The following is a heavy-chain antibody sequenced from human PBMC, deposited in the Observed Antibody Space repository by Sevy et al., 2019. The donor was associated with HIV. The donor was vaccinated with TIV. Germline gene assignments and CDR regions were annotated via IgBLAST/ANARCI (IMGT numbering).Heavy chain of an antibody. CDR2: IYYSGST. CDR3: AATVAGSEAFDI. Sequence: SETLSLTCTVSGGSISSYYWSWIRQPPGKGLEWIGYIYYSGSTNYNPSLKSRVTISVDTSKNQFSLKLSSSAAADTAVCDCAATVAGSEAFDIWGQGTMVTVSS. D-gene: IGHD6-19*01. V-gene: IGHV4-59*01. CDR1: GGSISSYY. J-gene: IGHJ3*02.